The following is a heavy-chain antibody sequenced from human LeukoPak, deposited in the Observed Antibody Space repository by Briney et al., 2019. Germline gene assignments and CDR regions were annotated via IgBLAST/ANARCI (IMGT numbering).Heavy chain of an antibody. J-gene: IGHJ4*02. CDR3: ASQYYYDSNGYHPPFDS. V-gene: IGHV4-4*07. CDR2: IYTSGST. Sequence: NTSETLSLTCTVSGGSISSYYWSWIRQPAGKGLEWIGRIYTSGSTNYNPSLKSRVTMSVDTSKNQISLHLNSVTPEDTAIYYCASQYYYDSNGYHPPFDSWGQGTLVTVSS. CDR1: GGSISSYY. D-gene: IGHD3-22*01.